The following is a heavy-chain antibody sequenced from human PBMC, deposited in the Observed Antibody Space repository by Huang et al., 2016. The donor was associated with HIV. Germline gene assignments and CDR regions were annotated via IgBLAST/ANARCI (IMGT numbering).Heavy chain of an antibody. CDR1: RYNFAGYW. CDR3: ARRRRGGFDI. J-gene: IGHJ3*02. D-gene: IGHD2-15*01. Sequence: EVQLVQSGAEVKRPGESLKISCKGSRYNFAGYWIGWVRQMPGKGLEWMGSIYLDDSEARYSPSWQGQVTISADTSLYSSYLQWTSLRASDTAIFYCARRRRGGFDIWGQGTLVTVSS. CDR2: IYLDDSEA. V-gene: IGHV5-51*03.